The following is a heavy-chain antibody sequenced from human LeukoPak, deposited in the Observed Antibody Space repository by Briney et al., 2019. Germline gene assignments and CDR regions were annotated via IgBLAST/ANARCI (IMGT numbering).Heavy chain of an antibody. CDR1: GYTFTSYG. J-gene: IGHJ4*02. D-gene: IGHD6-6*01. Sequence: ASVKVSCKASGYTFTSYGISWVRQAPGQGLEWMGWISAYNGNTNYAQKLQGRVTMTTDTSTSTAYMELRSLRSDDTAVYYCARDRTPRRGYGSSSPGGYWGQGTLVTVSS. V-gene: IGHV1-18*01. CDR2: ISAYNGNT. CDR3: ARDRTPRRGYGSSSPGGY.